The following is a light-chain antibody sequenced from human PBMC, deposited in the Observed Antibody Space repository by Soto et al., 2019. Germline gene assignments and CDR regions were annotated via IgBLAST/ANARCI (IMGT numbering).Light chain of an antibody. CDR1: QSVRPN. CDR2: GAS. Sequence: EIVMTQSPSTLSVSRGERATLSCRASQSVRPNFLAWYQQKPAQAPRLLIYGASTRATGIPARFSGSGSGTEFTLTFSSLQSEDFAIYCCQQYNDWPPTFGQGTKVDIK. J-gene: IGKJ1*01. CDR3: QQYNDWPPT. V-gene: IGKV3-15*01.